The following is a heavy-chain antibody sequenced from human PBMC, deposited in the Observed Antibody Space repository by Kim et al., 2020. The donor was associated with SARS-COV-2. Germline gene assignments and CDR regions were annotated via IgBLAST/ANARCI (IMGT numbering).Heavy chain of an antibody. CDR2: MYPGGYDI. CDR1: GYSFTTYW. CDR3: AGPAGASSTDGFDI. V-gene: IGHV5-51*01. J-gene: IGHJ3*02. D-gene: IGHD1-26*01. Sequence: GESLKISCKGSGYSFTTYWIGWVRQMPGKGLEWMGIMYPGGYDIRYSPSFQGQVTMSADKSISTAYLQWSSLKASDTAMYYCAGPAGASSTDGFDIWGQGTMVTVSS.